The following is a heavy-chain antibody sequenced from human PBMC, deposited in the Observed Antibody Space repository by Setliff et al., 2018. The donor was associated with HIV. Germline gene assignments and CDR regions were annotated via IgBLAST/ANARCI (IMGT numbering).Heavy chain of an antibody. CDR3: ARVPRQLLKGAAAYFDY. J-gene: IGHJ4*02. V-gene: IGHV4-59*11. Sequence: TSETLSLTCTVAGGSISSHYWSWIRQPPGQGLEWIGYIYYSGSTNYNPSLKSRVTISVDTSKNQFSLMLGSVTAADTAVYYCARVPRQLLKGAAAYFDYWGQGTLVTVSS. CDR2: IYYSGST. D-gene: IGHD5-18*01. CDR1: GGSISSHY.